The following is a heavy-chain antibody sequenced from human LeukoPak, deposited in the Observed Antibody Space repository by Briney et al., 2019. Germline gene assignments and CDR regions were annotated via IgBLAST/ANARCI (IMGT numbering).Heavy chain of an antibody. V-gene: IGHV3-74*01. D-gene: IGHD3-9*01. J-gene: IGHJ6*02. CDR1: GFTFTSYW. Sequence: PGGSLRLSCAASGFTFTSYWMHWVRQAPGKGLVWVSRVNTDGRFTSYADSVKGRFTISRDSAKGTLYLQMNSLRAEDTAVYYCVRDSFEAGIYYSMDVWGQGTTVTVSS. CDR2: VNTDGRFT. CDR3: VRDSFEAGIYYSMDV.